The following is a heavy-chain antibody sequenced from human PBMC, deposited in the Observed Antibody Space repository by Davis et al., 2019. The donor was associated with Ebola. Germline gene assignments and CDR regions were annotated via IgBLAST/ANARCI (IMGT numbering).Heavy chain of an antibody. J-gene: IGHJ6*02. CDR3: ARDSASDYYYYYGMDV. D-gene: IGHD3-10*01. V-gene: IGHV3-30-3*01. CDR2: ISYDGSNK. Sequence: SLTLSCAASGFTFSSYWMTWVRQAPGKGLEWVAVISYDGSNKYYADSVKGRFTISRDNSKNTLYLQMNSLRAEDTAVYYCARDSASDYYYYYGMDVWGQGTTVTVTS. CDR1: GFTFSSYW.